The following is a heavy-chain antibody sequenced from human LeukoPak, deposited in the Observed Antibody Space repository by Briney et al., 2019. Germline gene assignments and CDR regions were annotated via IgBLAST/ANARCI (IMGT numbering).Heavy chain of an antibody. V-gene: IGHV3-23*01. CDR3: AKESGSAYDY. Sequence: GGSLRLSSAVSVLTFSSRAISSVRQAPGQGLEWVSAITGSGGDTYYADSVRGRFTISRDNSRNRLYLQMNILRAEDTAVYYCAKESGSAYDYWGQGALVTVSS. J-gene: IGHJ4*02. CDR1: VLTFSSRA. CDR2: ITGSGGDT. D-gene: IGHD3-10*01.